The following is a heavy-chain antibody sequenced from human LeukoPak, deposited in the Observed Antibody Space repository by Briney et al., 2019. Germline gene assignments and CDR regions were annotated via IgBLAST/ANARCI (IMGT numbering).Heavy chain of an antibody. J-gene: IGHJ4*02. V-gene: IGHV4-39*01. CDR3: ARHEGRSGWARLDY. D-gene: IGHD6-19*01. CDR1: GGSISSSSYY. Sequence: PSETLSLTCTVSGGSISSSSYYWGWIRQPPGEGLEWVGSIYYSGRTYYNPSLQSRVTISVDTSKNQSSMKLSSVTAADTAVYYCARHEGRSGWARLDYWGQGTLVTVSS. CDR2: IYYSGRT.